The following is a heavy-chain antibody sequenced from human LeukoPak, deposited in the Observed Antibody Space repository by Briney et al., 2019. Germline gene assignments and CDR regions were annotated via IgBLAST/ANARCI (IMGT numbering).Heavy chain of an antibody. CDR3: ATLALLEQGYCGGDCYLDY. CDR1: GGTFSSYA. V-gene: IGHV1-69*13. CDR2: IIPIFGTA. Sequence: SVKVSCKASGGTFSSYAISWVRQAPGQGLEWMGGIIPIFGTANYAQKFQGRVTITADESTSTAYMELSSLRSEDTAVYYCATLALLEQGYCGGDCYLDYWGQGTLVTVSP. D-gene: IGHD2-21*02. J-gene: IGHJ4*02.